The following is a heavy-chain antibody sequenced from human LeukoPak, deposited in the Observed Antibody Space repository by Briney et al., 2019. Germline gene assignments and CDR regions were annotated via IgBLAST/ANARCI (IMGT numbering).Heavy chain of an antibody. Sequence: GGSLRLSCAASGFTFSSYWMSWVRQAPGKGLEWVANIKQDGSEKYYVDSVKGRFTISRDNAKNSLYLQMNSLRAEDTAVYYCAKDGNRPYYDFDDPYYYYYYMDVWGKGTTVSVSS. CDR1: GFTFSSYW. CDR3: AKDGNRPYYDFDDPYYYYYYMDV. J-gene: IGHJ6*03. V-gene: IGHV3-7*01. D-gene: IGHD3-3*01. CDR2: IKQDGSEK.